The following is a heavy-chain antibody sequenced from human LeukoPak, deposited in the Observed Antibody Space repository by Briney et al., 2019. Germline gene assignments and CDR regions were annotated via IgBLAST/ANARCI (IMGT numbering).Heavy chain of an antibody. Sequence: GGSLRLSCAASGFTFSRYSMNWVRQAPGKGLEWVSCISSSSSYTYYVDSVKGRFTVSRDNAKNSLYLQMNSLRAEDTAVYYCARGRPVLQLLWGAFDIWGQGTMVTVYS. D-gene: IGHD1-7*01. CDR2: ISSSSSYT. V-gene: IGHV3-21*01. CDR1: GFTFSRYS. J-gene: IGHJ3*02. CDR3: ARGRPVLQLLWGAFDI.